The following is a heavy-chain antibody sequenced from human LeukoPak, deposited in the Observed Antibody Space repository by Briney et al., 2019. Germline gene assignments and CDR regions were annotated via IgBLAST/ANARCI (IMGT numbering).Heavy chain of an antibody. CDR3: ARGSDYNWNPHDASDI. CDR1: GFTFTGYY. D-gene: IGHD1-20*01. J-gene: IGHJ3*02. CDR2: INPNSGGT. V-gene: IGHV1-2*06. Sequence: ASVKVSCKASGFTFTGYYMHWVRQAPGQGLEWMGRINPNSGGTNYAQKFQGRVTMTRDTSISTAYMELSRLRSDDTAVYYCARGSDYNWNPHDASDIWGQGTMVTVSS.